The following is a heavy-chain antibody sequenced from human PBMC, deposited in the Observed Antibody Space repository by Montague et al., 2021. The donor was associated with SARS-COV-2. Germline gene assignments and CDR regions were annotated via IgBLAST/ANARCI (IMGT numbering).Heavy chain of an antibody. V-gene: IGHV3-30*04. CDR3: AGVRDCSSTSCFPNFDY. CDR2: ISYDGSNK. D-gene: IGHD2-2*01. Sequence: SLRLSCAASGFTFSSYAMHWVRQAPGKGLEWVAVISYDGSNKYYADSVKGRFTISRDNSKNTLYLQMNSLRAEDTAVYYCAGVRDCSSTSCFPNFDYWGQGTLVTVSS. J-gene: IGHJ4*02. CDR1: GFTFSSYA.